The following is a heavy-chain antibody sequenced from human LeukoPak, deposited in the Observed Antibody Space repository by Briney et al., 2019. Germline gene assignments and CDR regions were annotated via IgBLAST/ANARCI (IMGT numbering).Heavy chain of an antibody. J-gene: IGHJ1*01. CDR3: AKDASSLSGSAEYFQH. V-gene: IGHV3-23*01. Sequence: GGSLRLSCAASGYTLSSYAVSCVRDAPGGGVERVSAICCSGGSTYYAHSVKGRFTISRDNSKNTLYLQMNSLRAEDTAVYYCAKDASSLSGSAEYFQHWGQGTLVTVSS. CDR2: ICCSGGST. CDR1: GYTLSSYA. D-gene: IGHD3-10*01.